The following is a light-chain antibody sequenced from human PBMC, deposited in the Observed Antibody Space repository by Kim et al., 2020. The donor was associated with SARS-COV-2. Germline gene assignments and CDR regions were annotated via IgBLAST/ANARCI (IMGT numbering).Light chain of an antibody. CDR1: SGHSSYI. Sequence: QPVLTQSSSASASLGSSVKLTCTLSSGHSSYIIAWHQQQPGKAPRYLMKLEGSGSYNKGSGVPDRFSGSSSGADRYLTISNLQSEDEADYYCETWDNKVFGGGTKLTVL. CDR2: LEGSGSY. V-gene: IGLV4-60*03. J-gene: IGLJ3*02. CDR3: ETWDNKV.